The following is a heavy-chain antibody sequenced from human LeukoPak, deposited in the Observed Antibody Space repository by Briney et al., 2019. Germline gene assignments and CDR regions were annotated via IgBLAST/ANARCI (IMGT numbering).Heavy chain of an antibody. V-gene: IGHV4-34*01. CDR2: INHSGST. J-gene: IGHJ4*02. D-gene: IGHD5-18*01. CDR3: AIRRGYSYGYGP. Sequence: PSETLSLTCAVYGGSFSGYYWSWIRQPPGKGLEWIGEINHSGSTNYNPPLKSRVTISADTSKNQFSLKLSSVTAADTAVYYCAIRRGYSYGYGPWGQGTLVTVSS. CDR1: GGSFSGYY.